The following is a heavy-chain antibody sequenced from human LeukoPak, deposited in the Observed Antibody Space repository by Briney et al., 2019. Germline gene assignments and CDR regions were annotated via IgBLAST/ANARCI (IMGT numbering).Heavy chain of an antibody. Sequence: GGSLRLSCAASGFTFSSYAMYWVRQAPGKGLEWVSVIYSGGSTYYADSVKGRFTISRDNSKNTLYLQMNSLRAEDTAVYYCATTSYYDSSGPPYFDYWGQGTLVTVSS. CDR2: IYSGGST. D-gene: IGHD3-22*01. J-gene: IGHJ4*02. V-gene: IGHV3-53*01. CDR1: GFTFSSYA. CDR3: ATTSYYDSSGPPYFDY.